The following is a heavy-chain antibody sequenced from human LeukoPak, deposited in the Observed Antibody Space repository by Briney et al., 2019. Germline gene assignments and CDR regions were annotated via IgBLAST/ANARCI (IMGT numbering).Heavy chain of an antibody. CDR1: GFTFDDYA. V-gene: IGHV3-20*04. J-gene: IGHJ4*02. Sequence: GGSLRLSCAASGFTFDDYAMSWVRQAPGKGLEWVSGIKWNGGSTGYVDSVKGRFTISRDNAKNSLYLQMNSLRAEDTALYYCAREDQPRGTFDYWGQGILVTVSS. D-gene: IGHD2-15*01. CDR3: AREDQPRGTFDY. CDR2: IKWNGGST.